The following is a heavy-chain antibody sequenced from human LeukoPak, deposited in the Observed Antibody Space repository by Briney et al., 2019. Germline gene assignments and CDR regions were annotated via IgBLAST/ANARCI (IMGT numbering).Heavy chain of an antibody. CDR1: SRSFGSYY. Sequence: PSETLSLTCAVYSRSFGSYYRSWIRQPPGKGLEWIGEINHSGSTNYNPYLKSRVTISVDTSKNQFSLKLSSVTAADTAVYYCARGHSMTYYDFWSGSQGPNWFDPWGQGTLVTVSS. V-gene: IGHV4-34*01. D-gene: IGHD3-3*01. J-gene: IGHJ5*02. CDR2: INHSGST. CDR3: ARGHSMTYYDFWSGSQGPNWFDP.